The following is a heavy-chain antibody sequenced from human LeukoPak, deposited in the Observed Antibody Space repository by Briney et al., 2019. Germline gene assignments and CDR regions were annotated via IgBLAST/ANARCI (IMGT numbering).Heavy chain of an antibody. J-gene: IGHJ5*02. Sequence: SETLSLTCTVSGGSISSYYWSWIRQPPGKGLEWIGYIYTSGSTNYNPSPKSRVTISVDTSTNQFSLKLSSVTAADTAVYYCARRRGWSGYYGNWFDPWGQGTLVTVSS. CDR2: IYTSGST. D-gene: IGHD3-3*01. CDR1: GGSISSYY. V-gene: IGHV4-4*09. CDR3: ARRRGWSGYYGNWFDP.